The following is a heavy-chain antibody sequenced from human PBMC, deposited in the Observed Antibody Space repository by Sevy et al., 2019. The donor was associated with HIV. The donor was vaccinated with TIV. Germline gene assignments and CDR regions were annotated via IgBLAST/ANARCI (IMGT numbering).Heavy chain of an antibody. CDR2: ISYDGSNK. CDR1: GFTFSSYS. J-gene: IGHJ1*01. Sequence: GGSLRLSCATSGFTFSSYSMRWVRQAPGKGLEWVATISYDGSNKHYADSVKGRFTISRDNFKNSLSLQMNSLRAEDTAMYYCALERLSSDVAEYFQNWGQGTLVTVSS. CDR3: ALERLSSDVAEYFQN. D-gene: IGHD1-1*01. V-gene: IGHV3-30-3*01.